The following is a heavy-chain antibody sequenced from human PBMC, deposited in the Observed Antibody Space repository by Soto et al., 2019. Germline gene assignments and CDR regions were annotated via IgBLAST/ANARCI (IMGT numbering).Heavy chain of an antibody. CDR2: ISYDGRNE. CDR1: GFTFSSYG. V-gene: IGHV3-30*03. J-gene: IGHJ1*01. CDR3: AQGDHYDSSVFTY. D-gene: IGHD3-22*01. Sequence: PGGSLRLSCAASGFTFSSYGMHWVRQARGKGLEWVAVISYDGRNEYYPDSVKGRFTISRDNSKNTLYLQMNSLRAEDTAVFYCAQGDHYDSSVFTYWGQGTLVTVSS.